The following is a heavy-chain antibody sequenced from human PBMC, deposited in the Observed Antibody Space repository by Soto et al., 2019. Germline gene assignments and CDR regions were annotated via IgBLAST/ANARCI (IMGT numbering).Heavy chain of an antibody. D-gene: IGHD3-16*01. J-gene: IGHJ1*01. V-gene: IGHV3-30*19. CDR2: TSYDGSDK. Sequence: QVQLVESGGGVVQPGTSLRVSCVGSGFTFRSYVIHWVRQAPGKGLEWVALTSYDGSDKYYDDSVRGRFTISRDNSRNTVDLQMDSLRLDATALYYCARWGTTGGLDVWGQGTLVSVSS. CDR1: GFTFRSYV. CDR3: ARWGTTGGLDV.